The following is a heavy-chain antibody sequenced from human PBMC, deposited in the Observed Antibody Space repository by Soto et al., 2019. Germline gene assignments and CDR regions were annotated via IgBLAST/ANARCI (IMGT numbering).Heavy chain of an antibody. V-gene: IGHV1-2*02. CDR3: ATDKVAFDM. CDR2: INTKTGGT. Sequence: ASVKVSCKASGYIFTGYYIQWVRQAPGQGLEWMGWINTKTGGTKYAQKFQGRVTMTRDTSINTAYMEVSRLRSDDTAVYYCATDKVAFDMWGQGAMVTVSS. D-gene: IGHD3-9*01. J-gene: IGHJ3*02. CDR1: GYIFTGYY.